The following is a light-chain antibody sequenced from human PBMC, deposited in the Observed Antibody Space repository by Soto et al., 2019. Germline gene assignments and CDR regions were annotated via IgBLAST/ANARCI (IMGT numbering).Light chain of an antibody. CDR2: GAS. CDR1: QSVSSSY. J-gene: IGKJ1*01. CDR3: QQYCSSSWT. Sequence: ESELKQSPGTMSLSPGERAALSCRASQSVSSSYLAWYQQKPGQAPRLLIYGASSRATGIPDRFSCSGSGTDFTLTISRLEPEDFAVYYCQQYCSSSWTFGKGTKVEIK. V-gene: IGKV3-20*01.